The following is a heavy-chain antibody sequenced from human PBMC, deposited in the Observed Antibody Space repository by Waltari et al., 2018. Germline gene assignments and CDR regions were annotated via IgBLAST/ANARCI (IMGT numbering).Heavy chain of an antibody. J-gene: IGHJ4*02. D-gene: IGHD3-16*01. CDR2: IKQDGSEK. CDR3: ARAYD. Sequence: EVQLVESGGGLVQPGGSLRLSWADSGFTFSSNWVSWVRQAPGKGPEWVASIKQDGSEKYYVDSVKGRFTISRDNARGSLYLQMNSLRADDTAIYYCARAYDWGQGTLVTVSS. CDR1: GFTFSSNW. V-gene: IGHV3-7*01.